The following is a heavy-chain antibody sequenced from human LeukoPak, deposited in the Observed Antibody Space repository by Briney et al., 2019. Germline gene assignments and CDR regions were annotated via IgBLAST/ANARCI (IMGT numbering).Heavy chain of an antibody. CDR3: AKDLYSSSWLFGFDY. Sequence: PGGSLRLSCVASKFTFTNYWMTWVRQAPGKGLEWVAVISYDGSNKYYADSVKGRFTISRDNSKNTLYLQMNSLRAEDTAVYYCAKDLYSSSWLFGFDYWGQGTLVTVSS. CDR2: ISYDGSNK. J-gene: IGHJ4*02. V-gene: IGHV3-30*18. CDR1: KFTFTNYW. D-gene: IGHD6-13*01.